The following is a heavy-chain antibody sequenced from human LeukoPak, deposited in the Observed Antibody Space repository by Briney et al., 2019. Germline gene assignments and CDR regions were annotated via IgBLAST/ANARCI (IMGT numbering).Heavy chain of an antibody. CDR2: ISAYNGNT. V-gene: IGHV1-18*01. D-gene: IGHD2-2*01. CDR3: ARGSGVIVVVPAAKRSRDAFDI. Sequence: ASVKVSCKASGYTCTSYGISWVRQAPGQGLEWMGWISAYNGNTNYAQKLQGRVTMTTDTSTSTAYMELRSLRSDDTAVYYCARGSGVIVVVPAAKRSRDAFDIWGQGTMVTVSS. CDR1: GYTCTSYG. J-gene: IGHJ3*02.